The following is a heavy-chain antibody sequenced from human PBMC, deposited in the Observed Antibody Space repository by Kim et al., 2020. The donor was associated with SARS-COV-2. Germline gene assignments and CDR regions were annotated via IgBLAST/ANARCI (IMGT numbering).Heavy chain of an antibody. J-gene: IGHJ4*02. Sequence: SETLSLTCTVSGGSISSGGYYWSWIRQHPGKGLEWIGYIYYSGSTYYTLSLKSRVTISVDTSKNQFSLKLSSVTAADTAVYYCARGNLITIFGVVAHLDYWGQGTLVTVSS. D-gene: IGHD3-3*01. CDR1: GGSISSGGYY. CDR2: IYYSGST. V-gene: IGHV4-31*03. CDR3: ARGNLITIFGVVAHLDY.